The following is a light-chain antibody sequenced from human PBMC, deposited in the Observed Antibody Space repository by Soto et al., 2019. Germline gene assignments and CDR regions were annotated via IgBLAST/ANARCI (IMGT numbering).Light chain of an antibody. V-gene: IGKV3-20*01. Sequence: EIVLTQSPDTLSLSPGERATLSCRASQSVSSSYLAWYQQKPGQAPRLLMSAASSRATGIPDRFSGSGSGTDFTLTISRLEAEDFAAYYCQQSSSSPITFGQGTRLEIK. CDR3: QQSSSSPIT. CDR2: AAS. J-gene: IGKJ5*01. CDR1: QSVSSSY.